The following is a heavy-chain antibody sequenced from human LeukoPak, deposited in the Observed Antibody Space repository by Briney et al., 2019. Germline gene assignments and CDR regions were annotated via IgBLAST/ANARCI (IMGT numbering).Heavy chain of an antibody. V-gene: IGHV3-48*04. CDR2: ISRSGSTK. Sequence: GGSLRLSCAASGFTFSSYSMNWVRQAPGKGREWVSSISRSGSTKYYADSVKGRFTISRDHAKNSLFLQMNSLRAENTAVYYCARVLRYCSGGNCYCYSLGDLDVWGKGTTVTISS. CDR1: GFTFSSYS. CDR3: ARVLRYCSGGNCYCYSLGDLDV. J-gene: IGHJ6*04. D-gene: IGHD2-15*01.